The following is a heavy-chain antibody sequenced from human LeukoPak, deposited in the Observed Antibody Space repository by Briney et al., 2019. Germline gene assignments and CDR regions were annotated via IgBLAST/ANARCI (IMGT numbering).Heavy chain of an antibody. V-gene: IGHV4-59*01. CDR3: ARRNSGYDLLLDAFDI. Sequence: SETLSLTCTVSGGSISSYYWSWIRQPPGKGLEWIWYIYYSGSTNYNPSLKSRVTISVDTSKNQFSLKLSSVTAADTAVYYCARRNSGYDLLLDAFDIWGQGTMVTVSS. D-gene: IGHD5-12*01. CDR1: GGSISSYY. J-gene: IGHJ3*02. CDR2: IYYSGST.